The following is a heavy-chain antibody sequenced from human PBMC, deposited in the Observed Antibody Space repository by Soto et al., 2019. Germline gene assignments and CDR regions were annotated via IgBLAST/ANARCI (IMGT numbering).Heavy chain of an antibody. J-gene: IGHJ4*02. D-gene: IGHD3-16*01. V-gene: IGHV3-23*01. CDR2: ISGSGGST. Sequence: EVQLLESGGGLVQPGGSLRLSCAASGFTFSSYAMSWVRQAPGKGLEWVSAISGSGGSTYYADSVKGRFTISRDNSKNTLELEMNRLRAEDTAVYDCAKEDDYILGSNVDYWGQGTLVTVSS. CDR3: AKEDDYILGSNVDY. CDR1: GFTFSSYA.